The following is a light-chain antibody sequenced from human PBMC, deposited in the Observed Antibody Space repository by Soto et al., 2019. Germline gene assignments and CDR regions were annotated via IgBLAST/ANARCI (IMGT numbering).Light chain of an antibody. CDR1: SEHSNYT. Sequence: QLVLTQSPSASASLGASVRLTHTLSSEHSNYTIVWHQQQPENGPRYFMGLNSDGSQSKRDGIPDRFSGSSPGAERYHTISRLQSEDETDYYCQTWGAGSPFGGGTKLTVL. CDR3: QTWGAGSP. J-gene: IGLJ2*01. CDR2: LNSDGSQ. V-gene: IGLV4-69*01.